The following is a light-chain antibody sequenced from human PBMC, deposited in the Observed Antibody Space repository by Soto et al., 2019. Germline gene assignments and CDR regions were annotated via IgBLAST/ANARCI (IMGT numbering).Light chain of an antibody. CDR1: QSVSSY. V-gene: IGKV3-11*01. CDR3: QQRSNWPPT. CDR2: DAS. Sequence: EIVLTQSPATLSLSPWERATLSCRASQSVSSYLAWYQQKPGQAPRLLIYDASNRATGIPARFSGSGSGTDFTLTISSLEPEDFAFYYCQQRSNWPPTFGQGTKVDIK. J-gene: IGKJ1*01.